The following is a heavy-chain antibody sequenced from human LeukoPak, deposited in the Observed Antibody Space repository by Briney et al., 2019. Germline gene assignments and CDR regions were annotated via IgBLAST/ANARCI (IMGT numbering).Heavy chain of an antibody. Sequence: GGSLRLSCAAFGLTFSNAWMSWVRQAPGKGLEWVGRIKSKTDGGTTDYAAPVKGRFTISRDDSKNTLYLQMNSLKTEDTAVYYCTTGYSGYVPFDYWGQGTLVTVSS. J-gene: IGHJ4*02. CDR2: IKSKTDGGTT. D-gene: IGHD5-12*01. CDR1: GLTFSNAW. V-gene: IGHV3-15*01. CDR3: TTGYSGYVPFDY.